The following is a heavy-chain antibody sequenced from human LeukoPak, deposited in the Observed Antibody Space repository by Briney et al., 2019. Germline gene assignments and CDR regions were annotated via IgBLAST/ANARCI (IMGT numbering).Heavy chain of an antibody. J-gene: IGHJ4*02. CDR3: ARGSYGLGGFWDYDY. CDR1: GDSVSINNAV. V-gene: IGHV6-1*01. Sequence: SQTLSLTSAISGDSVSINNAVWAWVRQSPSTGLEWLGRTYYRSQWHSDYAVSVRSRININSDTSKNQFSLQLSSVTPEDTAVYYCARGSYGLGGFWDYDYWGQGILVTVSS. CDR2: TYYRSQWHS. D-gene: IGHD3-10*01.